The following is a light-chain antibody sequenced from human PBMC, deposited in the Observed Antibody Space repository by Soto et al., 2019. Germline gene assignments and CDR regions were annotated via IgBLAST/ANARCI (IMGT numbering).Light chain of an antibody. J-gene: IGLJ2*01. CDR2: GNS. CDR1: DSNVGINF. CDR3: QSYDSSLSGWDVV. V-gene: IGLV1-40*01. Sequence: QSVLTQPPSASATPGQRVTISCSGSDSNVGINFVYWYQQLPGTAPKLLIYGNSNRPSGVPDRFSGSKSGTSASLAITGLQAEDEADYYCQSYDSSLSGWDVVFGGGTKLTVL.